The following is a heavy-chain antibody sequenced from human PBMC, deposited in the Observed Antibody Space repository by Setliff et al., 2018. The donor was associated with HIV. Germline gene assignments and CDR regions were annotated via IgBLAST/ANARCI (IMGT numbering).Heavy chain of an antibody. V-gene: IGHV1-18*01. CDR1: GYTFTSYG. CDR3: ARGHYYDSSGYFRPLGY. CDR2: ISAYNGKT. J-gene: IGHJ4*02. D-gene: IGHD3-22*01. Sequence: ASVKVSCKASGYTFTSYGFTWVRQAPGQGLEWVGWISAYNGKTNYAQKFQGRVTITADKSTSTAYMELSSLRSEDTAVYYCARGHYYDSSGYFRPLGYWGQGTLVTVSS.